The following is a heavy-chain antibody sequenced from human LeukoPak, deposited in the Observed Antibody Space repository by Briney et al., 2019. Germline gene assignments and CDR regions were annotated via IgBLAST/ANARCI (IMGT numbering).Heavy chain of an antibody. Sequence: GRSLRLSCAASGFTFSSYAMHWVRQAPGKGLEWVAVISYDGSNKYYADSVKGRFTISRDNSKNTLYLQMNSLRAEDTAVYYCARVPSITGTPYYFDYWGQGTLVTVSS. CDR2: ISYDGSNK. J-gene: IGHJ4*02. CDR3: ARVPSITGTPYYFDY. V-gene: IGHV3-30-3*01. D-gene: IGHD1-7*01. CDR1: GFTFSSYA.